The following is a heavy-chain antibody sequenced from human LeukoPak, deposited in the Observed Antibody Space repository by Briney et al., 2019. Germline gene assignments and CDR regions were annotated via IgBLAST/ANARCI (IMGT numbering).Heavy chain of an antibody. V-gene: IGHV3-30*03. CDR3: ARDRKAGGVGEFDP. Sequence: GGSLRLSCTASGFNFGNYGMSWVRQAPGKGLEWVAAVSDDGSNKYYLDSVKGRFTISRDNSKNTLSLQMSSLKAEDTSIYYCARDRKAGGVGEFDPWGQGTLVTVSS. CDR1: GFNFGNYG. CDR2: VSDDGSNK. D-gene: IGHD1-26*01. J-gene: IGHJ5*02.